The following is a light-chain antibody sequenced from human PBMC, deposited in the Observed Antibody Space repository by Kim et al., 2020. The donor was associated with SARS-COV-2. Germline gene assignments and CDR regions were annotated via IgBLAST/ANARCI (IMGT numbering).Light chain of an antibody. CDR3: QQYNTFPYT. CDR2: KAS. Sequence: DIQMTQSPSTLSASAGDRVSITCRASQSISHWLAWYQQKPGKAPNLLIYKASSLETGVPSRFSGSGSGTEFTLTISSRQPDDFATYYCQQYNTFPYTFGQGTKLEI. CDR1: QSISHW. V-gene: IGKV1-5*03. J-gene: IGKJ2*01.